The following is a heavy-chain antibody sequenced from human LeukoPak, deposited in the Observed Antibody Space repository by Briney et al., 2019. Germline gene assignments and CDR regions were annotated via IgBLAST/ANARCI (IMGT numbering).Heavy chain of an antibody. Sequence: ALVKVSCKASGYTFTTYYMHWVRRAPGQGLEWMGLVNPTGGGTSYAQKFQGRVTMTRDTSTSTVYMDLSSLRSEDTAVYYCARDLGDGYNYLYWGQGTLVTVSS. CDR1: GYTFTTYY. V-gene: IGHV1-46*01. CDR2: VNPTGGGT. D-gene: IGHD5-24*01. CDR3: ARDLGDGYNYLY. J-gene: IGHJ4*02.